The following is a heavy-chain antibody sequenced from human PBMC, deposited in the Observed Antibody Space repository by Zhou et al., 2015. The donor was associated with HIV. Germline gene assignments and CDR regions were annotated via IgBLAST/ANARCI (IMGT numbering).Heavy chain of an antibody. V-gene: IGHV1-69*02. CDR2: IIPILGIA. CDR1: GGTFSSYT. D-gene: IGHD3-3*01. Sequence: QVQLVQSGAEVKKPGSSVKVSCKASGGTFSSYTISWVRQAPGQGLEWMGRIIPILGIANYAQKFQGRVTITADKSTSTAYMELSSLRSEDTAVYYCARVSGARFLEWLLYPHEDNWFDPWGQGTLVTVSS. CDR3: ARVSGARFLEWLLYPHEDNWFDP. J-gene: IGHJ5*02.